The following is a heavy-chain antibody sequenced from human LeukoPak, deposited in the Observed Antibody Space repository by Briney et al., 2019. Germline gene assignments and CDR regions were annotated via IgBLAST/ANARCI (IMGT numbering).Heavy chain of an antibody. J-gene: IGHJ4*02. D-gene: IGHD3-10*01. CDR2: INHSGST. Sequence: SETLSLTCAVYGGSFSGYYWSWIRQPPGKGLEWIGEINHSGSTNYNPSLKSRVTISVDTSENQFSLKLSSVTAADTAVYYCARGPLYYYGSGRLDYWGQGTLVTVSS. V-gene: IGHV4-34*01. CDR3: ARGPLYYYGSGRLDY. CDR1: GGSFSGYY.